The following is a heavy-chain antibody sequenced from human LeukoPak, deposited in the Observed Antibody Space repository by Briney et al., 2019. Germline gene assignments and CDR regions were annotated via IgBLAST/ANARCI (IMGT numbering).Heavy chain of an antibody. Sequence: ASVKVSCKASGYTFTSYDINWVRQATGQGLEWMGWMNPNSGNTGYAQKFQGRVTITRNTSISTAYMELSSLRSEYTAVYYCARLSRASVPLEWLFPYYYYYYMDVWGKGTTVTVSS. V-gene: IGHV1-8*03. CDR2: MNPNSGNT. J-gene: IGHJ6*03. D-gene: IGHD3-3*01. CDR1: GYTFTSYD. CDR3: ARLSRASVPLEWLFPYYYYYYMDV.